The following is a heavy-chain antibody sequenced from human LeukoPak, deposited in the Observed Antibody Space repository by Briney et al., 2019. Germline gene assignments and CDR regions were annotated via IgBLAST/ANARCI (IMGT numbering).Heavy chain of an antibody. Sequence: GGSLRLSCAASGFTFSSYAMSWVRQAPGKGLEWVSAISSSAGGRTYYADSVKGRFSISRDDSKNTVYLQMNSLRAEDTAVYYCAKESPYSSDRDYYFDYWGQGTLVTVSS. V-gene: IGHV3-23*01. CDR1: GFTFSSYA. CDR3: AKESPYSSDRDYYFDY. CDR2: ISSSAGGRT. J-gene: IGHJ4*02. D-gene: IGHD2-21*01.